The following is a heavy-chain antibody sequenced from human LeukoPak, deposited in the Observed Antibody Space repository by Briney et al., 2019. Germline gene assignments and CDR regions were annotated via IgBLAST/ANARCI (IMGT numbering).Heavy chain of an antibody. D-gene: IGHD6-13*01. V-gene: IGHV7-4-1*02. J-gene: IGHJ4*02. CDR1: GYTFNTHS. CDR2: INADTGKP. CDR3: ARAPSSSWSNDY. Sequence: ASVKVSCKASGYTFNTHSITWVRQAPGQGLEWLGWINADTGKPTYAQDFTGRFVFSLDKSVSTTYLQISSLKAEDTAVYYCARAPSSSWSNDYWGQGTLVTVSS.